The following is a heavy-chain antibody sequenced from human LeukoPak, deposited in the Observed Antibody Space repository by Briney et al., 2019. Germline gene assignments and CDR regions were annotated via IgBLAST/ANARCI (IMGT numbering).Heavy chain of an antibody. CDR1: GYTFTGYY. CDR3: ARDDSDYGENAFDI. Sequence: ASVKVSCKASGYTFTGYYMHWVRQAPGQGLDWLEWINPNSGGTNYAQKFQGRVTMTRDTSISTAYMELSRLRSDDTAVYYCARDDSDYGENAFDIWGQGTMVTVSS. D-gene: IGHD4-17*01. V-gene: IGHV1-2*02. CDR2: INPNSGGT. J-gene: IGHJ3*02.